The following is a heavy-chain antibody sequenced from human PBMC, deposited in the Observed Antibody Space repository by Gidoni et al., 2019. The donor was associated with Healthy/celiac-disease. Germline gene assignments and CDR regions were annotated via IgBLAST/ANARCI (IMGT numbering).Heavy chain of an antibody. Sequence: PGQGLEWMGRIIPILGIANYAQKFQGRVTITADKSTSTAYMELSSLRSEDTAVYYCAREIVGGDGAFDIWGQGTMVTVSS. V-gene: IGHV1-69*04. D-gene: IGHD3-22*01. CDR3: AREIVGGDGAFDI. CDR2: IIPILGIA. J-gene: IGHJ3*02.